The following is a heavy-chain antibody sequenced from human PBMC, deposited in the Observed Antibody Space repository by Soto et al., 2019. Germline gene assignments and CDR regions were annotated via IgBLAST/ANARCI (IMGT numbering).Heavy chain of an antibody. J-gene: IGHJ4*02. Sequence: GASVKVSCKASGYTFTSYDINWVRQATGQGLEWMGWMNPNSGNTDYAQKFQGRVTMTRNTSISTAYMELSSLRSEDTAVYFCARDSPRRWLQYYFDAWGPGALVTVSS. V-gene: IGHV1-8*01. CDR1: GYTFTSYD. CDR2: MNPNSGNT. D-gene: IGHD5-12*01. CDR3: ARDSPRRWLQYYFDA.